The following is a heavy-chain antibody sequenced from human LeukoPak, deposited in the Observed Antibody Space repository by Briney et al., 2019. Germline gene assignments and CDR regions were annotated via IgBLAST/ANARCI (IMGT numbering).Heavy chain of an antibody. CDR2: IYHSGST. V-gene: IGHV4-38-2*02. D-gene: IGHD2/OR15-2a*01. J-gene: IGHJ4*02. CDR3: ARDVSPGLGRVDY. CDR1: GYSISSGYY. Sequence: PSETLSLTCTVSGYSISSGYYWGWIRQPPGKGLEWIGSIYHSGSTYYNPSLKSRVTISVDTSKNQFSLKLSSVTAADTAVYHCARDVSPGLGRVDYWGQGTLVTVSS.